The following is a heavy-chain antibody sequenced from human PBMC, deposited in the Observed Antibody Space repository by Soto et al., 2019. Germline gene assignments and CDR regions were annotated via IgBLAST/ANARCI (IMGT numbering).Heavy chain of an antibody. CDR2: ISGSAGST. CDR1: GFTFSTYA. J-gene: IGHJ4*02. D-gene: IGHD6-13*01. CDR3: AKTALGRASAGLDKYYFDY. Sequence: EVQLLESGGGLIQPGGSLRLSCVASGFTFSTYAMTWVRQAPGKGLEWVSTISGSAGSTYYADSVKGRFTISRDNSKNTLYLQMNSLRAEDTAIYYCAKTALGRASAGLDKYYFDYWGQGTLVTVSS. V-gene: IGHV3-23*01.